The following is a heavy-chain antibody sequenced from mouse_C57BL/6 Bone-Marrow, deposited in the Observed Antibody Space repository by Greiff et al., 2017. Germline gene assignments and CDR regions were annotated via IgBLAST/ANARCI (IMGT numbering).Heavy chain of an antibody. CDR2: IDPSDSYT. V-gene: IGHV1-59*01. CDR1: GYTFTSYW. CDR3: ARNYAWFAY. D-gene: IGHD2-4*01. J-gene: IGHJ3*01. Sequence: VQLQQPGTELVKPGASVKLSCKASGYTFTSYWMHWVKQRPGQGLEWIGVIDPSDSYTNYNQKFKGKATLTVDTSSSTAYMQLSSLTSEDSAVYYCARNYAWFAYWGQGTLVTVSA.